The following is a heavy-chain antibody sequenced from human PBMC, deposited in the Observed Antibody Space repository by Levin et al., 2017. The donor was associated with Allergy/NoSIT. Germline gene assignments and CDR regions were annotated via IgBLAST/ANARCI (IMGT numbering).Heavy chain of an antibody. V-gene: IGHV4-39*01. CDR2: IYHSGTT. D-gene: IGHD2-15*01. CDR3: AESGGTDLDWFDP. CDR1: GGSISNSVHY. Sequence: SCTVSGGSISNSVHYWGWIRQPPGKGLEWIGSIYHSGTTYYNASLKSRVTISVDTSKNQFSLQLRSVTAADTAMYYCAESGGTDLDWFDPWGQGTLITVSS. J-gene: IGHJ5*02.